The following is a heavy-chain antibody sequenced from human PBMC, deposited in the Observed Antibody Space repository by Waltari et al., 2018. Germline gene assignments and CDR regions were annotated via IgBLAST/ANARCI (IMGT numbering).Heavy chain of an antibody. CDR3: IRPFEMGID. V-gene: IGHV3-73*01. CDR2: IRSRFKGDAT. D-gene: IGHD7-27*01. CDR1: VLLISDYA. Sequence: EVQLVESGGALVQPGGSLKLSCAASVLLISDYAIHWVRQASGKGPEWVGRIRSRFKGDATAYGESVQGRFTISRDDSKNTVYLEMNSLKTDDTAVYYCIRPFEMGIDWGQGTLVTVSS. J-gene: IGHJ4*02.